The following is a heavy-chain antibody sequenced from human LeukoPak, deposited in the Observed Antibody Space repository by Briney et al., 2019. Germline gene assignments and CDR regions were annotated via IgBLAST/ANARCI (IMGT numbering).Heavy chain of an antibody. CDR1: GGSISNSNDY. Sequence: SETLSLTCTVSGGSISNSNDYWAWIRQPPGKGLEWIGSIYHSGNIFQNQSLASRVTISVDTSKNQFSLNPNSVTAADTAVYYCARQESCTNGVCYVGWFDPWGQGTLVTVPS. V-gene: IGHV4-39*01. CDR2: IYHSGNI. D-gene: IGHD2-8*01. CDR3: ARQESCTNGVCYVGWFDP. J-gene: IGHJ5*02.